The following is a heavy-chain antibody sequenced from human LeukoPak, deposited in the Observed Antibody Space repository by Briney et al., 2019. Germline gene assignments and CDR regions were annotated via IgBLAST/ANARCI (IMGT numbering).Heavy chain of an antibody. D-gene: IGHD2-2*01. Sequence: GGSLRLSCSASGFTFTYYWMTWVRQAPGKGLERVANIKQDGSAQYYVDSVKGRFTISRDNAQKSLYLQMNRLRVEDTAVYYCARGADRRTTSCYADYPRNNWFDPWGQGTLVTVSS. V-gene: IGHV3-7*01. CDR3: ARGADRRTTSCYADYPRNNWFDP. CDR2: IKQDGSAQ. J-gene: IGHJ5*02. CDR1: GFTFTYYW.